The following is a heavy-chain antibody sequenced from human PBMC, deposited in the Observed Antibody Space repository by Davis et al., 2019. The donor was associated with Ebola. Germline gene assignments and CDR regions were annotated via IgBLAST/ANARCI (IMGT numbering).Heavy chain of an antibody. D-gene: IGHD6-13*01. CDR3: ARHEAYSDTLYGMDV. V-gene: IGHV4-59*08. CDR2: IYYSGST. Sequence: MPGGSLRLSCTVSGGSISSYYWSWIRQPPGKGLEWIGYIYYSGSTNYNPSLKSRVTISIDTSQNQFSLKLSSVTAADTAVYYCARHEAYSDTLYGMDVWGQGTTITVSS. J-gene: IGHJ6*02. CDR1: GGSISSYY.